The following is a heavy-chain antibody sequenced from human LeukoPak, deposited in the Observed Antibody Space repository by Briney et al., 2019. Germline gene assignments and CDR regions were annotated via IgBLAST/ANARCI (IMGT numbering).Heavy chain of an antibody. V-gene: IGHV4-39*07. D-gene: IGHD5-12*01. CDR1: GGSISSSSYY. CDR3: ARDQDSRWLRPLDY. J-gene: IGHJ4*02. Sequence: SETLSLTCTVSGGSISSSSYYWGWIRQPPGKGLEWIGSIYYSGSTYYNPSLKSRVTISVDTSKNQFSLKLSSVTAADTAVYYCARDQDSRWLRPLDYWGQGTLVTVSS. CDR2: IYYSGST.